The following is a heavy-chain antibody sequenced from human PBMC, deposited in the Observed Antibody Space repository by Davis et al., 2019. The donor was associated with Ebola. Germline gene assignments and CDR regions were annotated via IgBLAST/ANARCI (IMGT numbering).Heavy chain of an antibody. CDR1: GFTFSSYA. CDR2: ISGSGGST. V-gene: IGHV3-23*01. CDR3: SRAGCSWNYYNYYYMDV. J-gene: IGHJ6*03. Sequence: GESLKISCAASGFTFSSYAMSWVRQAPGKGLEWVSAISGSGGSTYYADSVKGRFTISRDNSKNTLYLQMNSLRAEDTAVYYFSRAGCSWNYYNYYYMDVWGKGTTVTVSS. D-gene: IGHD1-1*01.